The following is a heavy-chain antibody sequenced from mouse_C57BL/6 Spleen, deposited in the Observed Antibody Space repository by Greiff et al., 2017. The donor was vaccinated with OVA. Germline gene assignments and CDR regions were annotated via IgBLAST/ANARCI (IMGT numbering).Heavy chain of an antibody. V-gene: IGHV1-80*01. J-gene: IGHJ4*01. CDR3: ARSRSSLYAMDY. Sequence: QVHLQQSGAELVKPGASVKISCKASGYAFSSYWMNWVKQRPGKGLEWIGQIYPGDGDTNYNGKFKGKATLTADKSSSTAYMQLSSLTSEDSAVYFCARSRSSLYAMDYWGQGTSVTVSS. D-gene: IGHD1-1*01. CDR2: IYPGDGDT. CDR1: GYAFSSYW.